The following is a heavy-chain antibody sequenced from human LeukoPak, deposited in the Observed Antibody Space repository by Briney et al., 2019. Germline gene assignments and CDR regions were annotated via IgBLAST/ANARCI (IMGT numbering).Heavy chain of an antibody. CDR2: IYHSGST. CDR1: GGSISSSNW. Sequence: SETLSLTCAVSGGSISSSNWWSWVRQPPGKGLEWIGEIYHSGSTNYNPSLKSRVTISVDKSKNQFSLKLSSMTAADTAVYYCARDYYDSSGYYYGMDVWGQGTTVTVSS. V-gene: IGHV4-4*02. J-gene: IGHJ6*02. CDR3: ARDYYDSSGYYYGMDV. D-gene: IGHD3-22*01.